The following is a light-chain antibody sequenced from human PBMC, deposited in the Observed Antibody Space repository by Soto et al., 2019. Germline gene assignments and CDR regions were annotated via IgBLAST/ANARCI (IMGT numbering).Light chain of an antibody. V-gene: IGKV3-11*01. J-gene: IGKJ1*01. CDR1: QNIAIY. Sequence: VLTQSPATLSFSPGERATLSCRASQNIAIYLAWYQQKSGQSPRLLIYDTFNSAPGIPDRFRGSGSGPDFTLTISRLEPEDFAVYYCQQRATWAWTFGQGTTVEIK. CDR2: DTF. CDR3: QQRATWAWT.